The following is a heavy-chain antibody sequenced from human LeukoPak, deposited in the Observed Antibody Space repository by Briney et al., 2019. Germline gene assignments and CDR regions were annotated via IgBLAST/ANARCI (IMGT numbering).Heavy chain of an antibody. CDR2: ISGSGGST. J-gene: IGHJ4*02. CDR1: GFTFNNYA. Sequence: GGSLRLSCAASGFTFNNYAMSWVRQAPGKGLEWVSAISGSGGSTYFADSVKGRFTISRDNSKNTVFLEMNNLRAEDAAVYYCATSSDWPYYFHYWGQGTLVTVSS. D-gene: IGHD2-21*01. CDR3: ATSSDWPYYFHY. V-gene: IGHV3-23*01.